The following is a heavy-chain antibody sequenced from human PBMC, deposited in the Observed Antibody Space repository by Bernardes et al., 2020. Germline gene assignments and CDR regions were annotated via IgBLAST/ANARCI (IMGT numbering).Heavy chain of an antibody. Sequence: SEPLSLTCTVSGGSISSYYWSWIRQPPGKGLEWIGYIYYSGSTNYNPSLKSRVTISVDTSKNQFSLKLSSVTAADTAVYYCARAYDYVWGSYRQGAWFDPWGQGTLVTVSS. CDR1: GGSISSYY. CDR3: ARAYDYVWGSYRQGAWFDP. CDR2: IYYSGST. V-gene: IGHV4-59*01. J-gene: IGHJ5*02. D-gene: IGHD3-16*02.